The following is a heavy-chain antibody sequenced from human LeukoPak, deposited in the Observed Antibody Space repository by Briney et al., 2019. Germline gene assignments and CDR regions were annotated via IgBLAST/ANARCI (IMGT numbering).Heavy chain of an antibody. CDR3: ATDLETSYPYSSSWYHY. CDR2: FDPEDGET. CDR1: GYTLTELS. Sequence: VASVKVSCKVSGYTLTELSMHWVRQAPGKGLEWMGGFDPEDGETIYAQKFQGRVTMTEDTSTDTAYMELSSLRSEDTAVYYCATDLETSYPYSSSWYHYWGQGTLVTVSS. D-gene: IGHD6-13*01. J-gene: IGHJ4*02. V-gene: IGHV1-24*01.